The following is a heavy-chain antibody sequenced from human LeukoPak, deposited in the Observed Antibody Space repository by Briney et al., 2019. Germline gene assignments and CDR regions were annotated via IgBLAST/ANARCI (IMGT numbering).Heavy chain of an antibody. CDR3: ARASRGSGWYINWFDP. CDR2: IIPIFGTA. Sequence: GASVKVSCKASGGTFSSYAISWVRQAPGQGLEWMGGIIPIFGTANYAQKFQGRVTITADKSTSTAYMELSSLRSDDTAVYYCARASRGSGWYINWFDPWGQGTLVTVSS. J-gene: IGHJ5*02. CDR1: GGTFSSYA. V-gene: IGHV1-69*06. D-gene: IGHD6-19*01.